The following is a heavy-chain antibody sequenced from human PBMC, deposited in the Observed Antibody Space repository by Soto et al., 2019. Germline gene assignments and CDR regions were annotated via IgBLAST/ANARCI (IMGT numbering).Heavy chain of an antibody. J-gene: IGHJ4*02. Sequence: SETLSLTCTVSGGSISSYYWSWIRQPPGRGLEWIGYIYYSGSTNYNPSLKSRVTISVDTSKNQFSLKLSSVTAADTAVYYCAREGIVGATTAFDYWGQGTLVTVSS. D-gene: IGHD1-26*01. CDR3: AREGIVGATTAFDY. CDR2: IYYSGST. CDR1: GGSISSYY. V-gene: IGHV4-59*01.